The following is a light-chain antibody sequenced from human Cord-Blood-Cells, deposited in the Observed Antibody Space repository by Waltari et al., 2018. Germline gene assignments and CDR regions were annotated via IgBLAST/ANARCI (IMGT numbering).Light chain of an antibody. Sequence: EIVLTQSPGTLSPSPGERATLPCRASQSVSSSYLAWYQQKPGQAPRLLIYGASSRATGIPDRFSGSGSGTDFTLTISRLEPEDFAVYYCQQYGSSPLYSFGQGTKLEI. CDR3: QQYGSSPLYS. V-gene: IGKV3-20*01. CDR1: QSVSSSY. J-gene: IGKJ2*03. CDR2: GAS.